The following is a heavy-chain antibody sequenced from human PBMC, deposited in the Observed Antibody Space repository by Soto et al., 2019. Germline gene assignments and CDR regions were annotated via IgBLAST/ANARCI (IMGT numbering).Heavy chain of an antibody. D-gene: IGHD5-18*01. CDR2: IIPIFGTA. V-gene: IGHV1-69*13. CDR3: ARGRSSGYSYGPQPAYYYYYGMDV. CDR1: GGTFGSSA. Sequence: ASVELSCKASGGTFGSSARSWVRQAHGQGLEWMGGIIPIFGTANYAQKFQGRVTITADESTSTAYMELSSLRSEDTAVYYCARGRSSGYSYGPQPAYYYYYGMDVWGQGTTVTVSS. J-gene: IGHJ6*02.